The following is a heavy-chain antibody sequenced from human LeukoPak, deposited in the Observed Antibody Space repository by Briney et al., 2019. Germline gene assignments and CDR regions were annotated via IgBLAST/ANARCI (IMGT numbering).Heavy chain of an antibody. V-gene: IGHV1-69*13. Sequence: VASVTVSCKASGGTFSSYAISWVRQAPGQGLEWMGGIIPIFGTANYAQKFQGRVTITADESTSTAYMELSSLRSEDTAVYYCARGSRGGYSYGYSHYYYYYGMDVRGQGTTVTVSS. D-gene: IGHD5-18*01. CDR3: ARGSRGGYSYGYSHYYYYYGMDV. CDR1: GGTFSSYA. CDR2: IIPIFGTA. J-gene: IGHJ6*02.